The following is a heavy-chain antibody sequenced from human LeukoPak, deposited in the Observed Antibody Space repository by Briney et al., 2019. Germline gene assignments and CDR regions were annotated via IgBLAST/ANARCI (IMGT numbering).Heavy chain of an antibody. CDR3: TTKVIRGNSGDDYDD. J-gene: IGHJ4*02. D-gene: IGHD5-12*01. CDR2: ISSDGNDK. Sequence: PGGSPRLSCAASGVTFRSYGMHWVRQAPGKGLEWVALISSDGNDKLYGDSVKGRFTISRDDSKSTLYLQMNSLRVEDTAGYYCTTKVIRGNSGDDYDDWGQGTLVTVSS. V-gene: IGHV3-30*03. CDR1: GVTFRSYG.